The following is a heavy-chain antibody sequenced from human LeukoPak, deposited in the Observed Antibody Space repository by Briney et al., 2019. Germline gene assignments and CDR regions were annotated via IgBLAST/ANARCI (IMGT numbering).Heavy chain of an antibody. J-gene: IGHJ4*02. Sequence: GGSLRLSCAASGFTFSTYTMNWVRQAPGKGLEWVSYISSGSNTIYYADSVKGRFTISRDNSKNSLYLQMNSLRAEDTALYYCAKAKLVVEAPDYWGQGTLVTVSS. CDR1: GFTFSTYT. CDR3: AKAKLVVEAPDY. CDR2: ISSGSNTI. V-gene: IGHV3-48*04. D-gene: IGHD2-2*01.